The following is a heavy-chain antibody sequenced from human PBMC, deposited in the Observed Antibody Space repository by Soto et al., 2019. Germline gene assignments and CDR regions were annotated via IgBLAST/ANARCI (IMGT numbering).Heavy chain of an antibody. D-gene: IGHD2-2*02. CDR2: ISAYNGNT. Sequence: QVPLVQSGAEVKKPGASVKVSCKASGYTFTSYGIIWVRQAPGQGLEWMGWISAYNGNTNYPQKLQGRVTMTTDTSTSTAYMELRSLRSDDTAVYYCARDHCSSTNCYTAVDYWGQGTLVTVSS. J-gene: IGHJ4*02. CDR1: GYTFTSYG. CDR3: ARDHCSSTNCYTAVDY. V-gene: IGHV1-18*04.